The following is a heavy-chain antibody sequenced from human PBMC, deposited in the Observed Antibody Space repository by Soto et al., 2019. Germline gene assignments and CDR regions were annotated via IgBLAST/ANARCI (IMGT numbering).Heavy chain of an antibody. Sequence: QVQLQQWGAGLLKPSETLSLTCAVYGGSFSGYYWSWSRQPPGQGLEWIGESNHSGSTNYNPSLKSRVTISVDTSKNQFSLKLSSVTAADTAVYYCARDQRTVTTVFFDYWGQGTLVTVSS. CDR1: GGSFSGYY. CDR2: SNHSGST. V-gene: IGHV4-34*01. J-gene: IGHJ4*02. CDR3: ARDQRTVTTVFFDY. D-gene: IGHD4-17*01.